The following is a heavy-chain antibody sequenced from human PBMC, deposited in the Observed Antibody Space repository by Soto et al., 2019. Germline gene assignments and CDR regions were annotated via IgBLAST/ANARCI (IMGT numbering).Heavy chain of an antibody. CDR2: ILSSSGSI. V-gene: IGHV3-21*01. CDR3: ARDSGEQIVRRGFYYYYMDV. D-gene: IGHD6-6*01. J-gene: IGHJ6*03. CDR1: GVTFSSFS. Sequence: EVQLVESGGGLVKPGGSLRLSCAASGVTFSSFSFNWVRQAPGKGLEWVSFILSSSGSIYYADSVKGRFTISRDTAKNSLYLQMNSLKDEDTAVYYCARDSGEQIVRRGFYYYYMDVWGKGTTVTVSS.